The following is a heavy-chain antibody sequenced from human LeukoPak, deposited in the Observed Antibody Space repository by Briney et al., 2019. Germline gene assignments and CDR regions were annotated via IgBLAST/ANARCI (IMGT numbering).Heavy chain of an antibody. V-gene: IGHV4-34*01. CDR1: GGSFSGYY. CDR2: INHSGST. CDR3: ARGNPDGVVVPAAIRRRPYYYMDV. Sequence: SETLSLTCAVYGGSFSGYYWSWIRQPPGKGREWIGEINHSGSTNYNPSLKRRVTISVDTSKNQFSLKLSSVTAADTAVYYCARGNPDGVVVPAAIRRRPYYYMDVWGKGTTVTVSS. D-gene: IGHD2-2*02. J-gene: IGHJ6*03.